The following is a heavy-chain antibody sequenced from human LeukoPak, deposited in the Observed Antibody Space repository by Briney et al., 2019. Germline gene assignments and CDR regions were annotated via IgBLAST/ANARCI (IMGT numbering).Heavy chain of an antibody. J-gene: IGHJ5*02. CDR2: INHSGST. V-gene: IGHV4-34*01. D-gene: IGHD1-7*01. Sequence: SETLSLTCTVSGGSISSYYWSWIRQPPGKGLEWIGEINHSGSTNYNPSLKSRVTISVDTSKNQFSLKLSSVTAADTAVYYCARGGLNYNWFDPWGQGTLVTVSS. CDR3: ARGGLNYNWFDP. CDR1: GGSISSYY.